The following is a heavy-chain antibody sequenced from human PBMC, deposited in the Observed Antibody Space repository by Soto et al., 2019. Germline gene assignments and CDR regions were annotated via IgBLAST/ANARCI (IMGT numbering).Heavy chain of an antibody. Sequence: QVQLVQSGAAVKKPGASVKVSCKASGYTFTSYAIHWVRQAPGQRLEWMGWINAGNGNTKYSQNFQDRVTITRDTSASTAYMELSSLRSEDTAVYYCARDLGVGAASDYWGQGTLVTVSS. V-gene: IGHV1-3*01. CDR1: GYTFTSYA. J-gene: IGHJ4*02. D-gene: IGHD1-26*01. CDR3: ARDLGVGAASDY. CDR2: INAGNGNT.